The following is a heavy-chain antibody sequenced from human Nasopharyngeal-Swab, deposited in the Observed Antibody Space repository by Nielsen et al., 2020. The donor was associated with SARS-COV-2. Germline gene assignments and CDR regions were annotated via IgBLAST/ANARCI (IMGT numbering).Heavy chain of an antibody. CDR2: INHSGNT. CDR1: GGSFSGYY. Sequence: SETLSLTCAVYGGSFSGYYWTWIRQSPEKGLEGIGEINHSGNTKYNPSLKSRVTISADKPKNQVSLKLTSVTAADTAVYYCTRGRRGSRSYDILTGYSNWFDPWGQGTPVTVSS. D-gene: IGHD3-9*01. CDR3: TRGRRGSRSYDILTGYSNWFDP. J-gene: IGHJ5*02. V-gene: IGHV4-34*01.